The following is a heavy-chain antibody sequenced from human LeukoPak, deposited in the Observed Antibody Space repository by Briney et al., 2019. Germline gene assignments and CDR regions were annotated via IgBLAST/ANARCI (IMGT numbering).Heavy chain of an antibody. CDR1: GGSITSHY. CDR2: IYYSGST. J-gene: IGHJ5*02. Sequence: SETLSLTCTVSGGSITSHYWTWIRQPPGKRLEWIGYIYYSGSTNYNPSLQSRVTMSIDTSKNQSSLELSSVTAADTAVYYCARHPNGWFDPWGQGTLVTVSS. CDR3: ARHPNGWFDP. V-gene: IGHV4-59*08.